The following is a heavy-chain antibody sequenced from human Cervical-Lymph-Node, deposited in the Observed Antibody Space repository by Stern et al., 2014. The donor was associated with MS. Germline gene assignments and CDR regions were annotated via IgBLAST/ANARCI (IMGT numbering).Heavy chain of an antibody. CDR1: GYTFTSYA. Sequence: VQLVQSGAEVKKPGASVKVSCKASGYTFTSYAMHWVRQAPGQRLEWMGWINAGNGNTKYSQKFQGRVTITRDTSASTAYMELSSLRSEDTAVYYCARAYDYGDYFDYWGQGTLVTVSS. V-gene: IGHV1-3*01. J-gene: IGHJ4*02. CDR3: ARAYDYGDYFDY. D-gene: IGHD4-17*01. CDR2: INAGNGNT.